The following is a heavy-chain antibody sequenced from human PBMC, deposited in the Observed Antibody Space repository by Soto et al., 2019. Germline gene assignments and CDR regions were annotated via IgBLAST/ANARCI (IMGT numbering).Heavy chain of an antibody. Sequence: QVQLVQSGAEVKRPGSSVKVSCKASGDTFNFYSINWVRQAPGLGLEWMGRVNPIVSMSNYAQKFQGRVTLTXNXPASPAYMELSCLRSEDTAIYYCASSYGSGYRAFDYWGQGALVTVSS. CDR1: GDTFNFYS. J-gene: IGHJ4*02. CDR3: ASSYGSGYRAFDY. V-gene: IGHV1-69*02. CDR2: VNPIVSMS. D-gene: IGHD3-10*01.